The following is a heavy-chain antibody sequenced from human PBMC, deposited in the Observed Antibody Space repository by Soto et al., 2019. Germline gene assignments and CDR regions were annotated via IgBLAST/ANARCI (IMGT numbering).Heavy chain of an antibody. CDR1: GDSLTTTPYY. Sequence: QLQLQESGPGLVKPPETLALTCTVSGDSLTTTPYYWGWIRQPPGKVLEWIATSYYSGTTYYKPSLKSRVTISVDTSKNQFYLELRSGNAADTAMYYCARHAGMATIVDYWGQGTLVTVSS. CDR2: SYYSGTT. CDR3: ARHAGMATIVDY. D-gene: IGHD5-12*01. J-gene: IGHJ4*02. V-gene: IGHV4-39*01.